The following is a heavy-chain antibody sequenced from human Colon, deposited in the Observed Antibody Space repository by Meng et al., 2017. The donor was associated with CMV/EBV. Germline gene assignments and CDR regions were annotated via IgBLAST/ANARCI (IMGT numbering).Heavy chain of an antibody. CDR2: INPSGGST. J-gene: IGHJ6*02. CDR1: GYTFTSYY. CDR3: ARVGVVVPAARRDYYGMDV. V-gene: IGHV1-46*01. D-gene: IGHD2-2*01. Sequence: ASVKVSCKASGYTFTSYYMHWVRQAPGQGLEWMGIINPSGGSTSYAQKFQGRVTMTRDTSTSTVYMELSSLRPEDTAVYYCARVGVVVPAARRDYYGMDVWGQGTTVTVSS.